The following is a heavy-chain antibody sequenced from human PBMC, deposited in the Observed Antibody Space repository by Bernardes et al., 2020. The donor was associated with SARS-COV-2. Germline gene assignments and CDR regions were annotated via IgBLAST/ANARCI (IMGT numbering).Heavy chain of an antibody. D-gene: IGHD3-10*02. CDR3: ASLTATYHDDRADFDWFDP. Sequence: SETLSLTCAVYGGSLSGYYWSWIRQPPGKGLEWIGQINHSGSTKYNPSLKSRATISVDTSKNQFSLILTSVTDADTAFYYCASLTATYHDDRADFDWFDPWGHGTLVTVSS. J-gene: IGHJ5*02. CDR2: INHSGST. CDR1: GGSLSGYY. V-gene: IGHV4-34*01.